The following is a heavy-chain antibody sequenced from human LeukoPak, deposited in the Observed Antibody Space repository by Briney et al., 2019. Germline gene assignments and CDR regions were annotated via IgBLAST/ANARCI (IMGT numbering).Heavy chain of an antibody. CDR3: ARDAGRSWYDFDY. D-gene: IGHD6-13*01. J-gene: IGHJ4*02. Sequence: SGTLSLTCAVSGGSISSGGYSWSWIRQPPGKGLEWIGYIYHSGSTYYNPSLKSRVSISVDRSKNQFSLKLSSVTAADTAVYYCARDAGRSWYDFDYWGQGTLLTVSS. V-gene: IGHV4-30-2*01. CDR2: IYHSGST. CDR1: GGSISSGGYS.